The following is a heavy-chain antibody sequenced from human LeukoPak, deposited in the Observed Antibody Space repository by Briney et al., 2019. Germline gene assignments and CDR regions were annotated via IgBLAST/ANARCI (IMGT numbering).Heavy chain of an antibody. CDR1: GGSISSGDYY. CDR2: IYSGGST. D-gene: IGHD5-24*01. V-gene: IGHV3-53*01. Sequence: ETLSLTCTVSGGSISSGDYYWSWVRQAPGKGLEWVSVIYSGGSTYYADSVKGRFTISRDNSKNTLYLQMNSLRAEDTAVYYCAGRWLLQPRYFDLWGRGTLVTVSS. J-gene: IGHJ2*01. CDR3: AGRWLLQPRYFDL.